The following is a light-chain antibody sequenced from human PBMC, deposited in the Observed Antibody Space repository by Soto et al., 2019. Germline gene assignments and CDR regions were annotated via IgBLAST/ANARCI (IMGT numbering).Light chain of an antibody. V-gene: IGKV3-20*01. J-gene: IGKJ3*01. CDR2: GAS. Sequence: DIVLTQSPGTLSLSPGERATLSCRASQTVSSNNLAWYQQKRGQAPRLLIYGASSRAAAIPDRFRGSGSGTDFTLIISSLAPEDFAVYYCQQYSSSPFTFGPGTAVDIK. CDR3: QQYSSSPFT. CDR1: QTVSSNN.